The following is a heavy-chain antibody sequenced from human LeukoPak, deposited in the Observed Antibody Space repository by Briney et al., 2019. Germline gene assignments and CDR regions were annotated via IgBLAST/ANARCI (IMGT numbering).Heavy chain of an antibody. Sequence: PVRSLRLSCTGSGFTFGDYVMSWFRQAPGKGLEWVGFIRSKAYGGTTEYAASVKGRFTTSRDESKSIAYLQMNSLKTEDTAMYYCSRVGTATTLAIDYWGQGALVTVSS. J-gene: IGHJ4*02. CDR2: IRSKAYGGTT. CDR1: GFTFGDYV. CDR3: SRVGTATTLAIDY. V-gene: IGHV3-49*03. D-gene: IGHD4-17*01.